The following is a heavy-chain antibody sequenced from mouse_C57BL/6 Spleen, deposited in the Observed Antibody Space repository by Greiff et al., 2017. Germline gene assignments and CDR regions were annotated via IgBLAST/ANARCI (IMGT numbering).Heavy chain of an antibody. CDR1: GYTFTDYN. CDR3: ARGGYYGNLFDY. D-gene: IGHD2-1*01. CDR2: INPNNGGT. V-gene: IGHV1-22*01. Sequence: VQLQQSGPELVKPGASVKMSCKASGYTFTDYNMHWVKQSHGKSLEWIGYINPNNGGTSSNQKFKGKATLTVNKSSSTAYMEIRSLTSEDSAVYYCARGGYYGNLFDYWGQGTTLTVSS. J-gene: IGHJ2*01.